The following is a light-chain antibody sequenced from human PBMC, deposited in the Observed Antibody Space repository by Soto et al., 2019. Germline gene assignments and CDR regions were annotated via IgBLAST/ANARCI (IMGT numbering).Light chain of an antibody. CDR2: DVS. V-gene: IGLV2-14*03. CDR3: SSYSSSSTLYV. CDR1: SSDVGDYNY. Sequence: QSVLTQPASVSRSPGQSITISCTGTSSDVGDYNYVSWYQQHPGKAPKLMIYDVSNRPSGVSDRFSGSKSGNTASLTISGLQAEDEADYYCSSYSSSSTLYVFGTGTKLTVL. J-gene: IGLJ1*01.